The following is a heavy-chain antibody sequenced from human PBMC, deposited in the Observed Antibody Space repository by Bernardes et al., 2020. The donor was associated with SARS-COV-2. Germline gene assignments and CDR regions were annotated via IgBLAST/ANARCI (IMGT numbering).Heavy chain of an antibody. CDR2: IYLNDDQ. CDR1: GFSPSTRGVG. D-gene: IGHD3-10*01. CDR3: ARYYYGSGSSSHFDY. J-gene: IGHJ4*02. Sequence: SGPTLVKPTQTLTLTCTFSGFSPSTRGVGVGWIRQPPGKALEWLALIYLNDDQRYSPSLKSRLTITKDTSKNQVVLTLTNMAPVDTATYFCARYYYGSGSSSHFDYWGQGTLVTVSS. V-gene: IGHV2-5*01.